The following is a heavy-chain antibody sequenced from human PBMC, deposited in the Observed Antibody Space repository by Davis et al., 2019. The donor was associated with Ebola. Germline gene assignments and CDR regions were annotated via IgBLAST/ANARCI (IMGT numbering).Heavy chain of an antibody. CDR2: ISSSSSYI. CDR3: ATKQGDY. CDR1: GFTFSSHS. Sequence: GESLKISCAASGFTFSSHSMNWVRQAPGKGLEWVSSISSSSSYIYYADSVKGRFTISRDNVKNSLYLQMNSLRAEDTAVYYCATKQGDYWGQGTLVTVSS. J-gene: IGHJ4*02. V-gene: IGHV3-21*01.